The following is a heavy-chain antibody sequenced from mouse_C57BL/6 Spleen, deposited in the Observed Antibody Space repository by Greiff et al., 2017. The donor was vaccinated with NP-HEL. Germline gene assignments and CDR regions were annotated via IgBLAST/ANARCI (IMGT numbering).Heavy chain of an antibody. CDR2: ISSGSSTI. CDR1: GFTFSDYG. V-gene: IGHV5-17*01. J-gene: IGHJ2*01. Sequence: VESGGGLVKPGGSLKLSCAASGFTFSDYGMHWVRQAPEKGLEWVAYISSGSSTIYYADTVKGRFTISRDNAKNTLFLQMTSLRSEDTAMYYCARGNGNYYFDYWGQGTTLTVSS. CDR3: ARGNGNYYFDY.